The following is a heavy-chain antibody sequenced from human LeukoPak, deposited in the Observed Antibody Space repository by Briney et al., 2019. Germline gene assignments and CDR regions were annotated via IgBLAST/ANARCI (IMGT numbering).Heavy chain of an antibody. CDR1: GFTFISYA. J-gene: IGHJ6*03. D-gene: IGHD3-10*01. V-gene: IGHV3-30*02. CDR2: IRYNGNNQ. CDR3: AKDSAFYYIDV. Sequence: GTSLRLSCAASGFTFISYAIHWVRQAPGKGLEWVAFIRYNGNNQYYADSVKGRFTISRDNSKNTLYLQMNSLKGDDTAVYYCAKDSAFYYIDVWGKGTTVIISS.